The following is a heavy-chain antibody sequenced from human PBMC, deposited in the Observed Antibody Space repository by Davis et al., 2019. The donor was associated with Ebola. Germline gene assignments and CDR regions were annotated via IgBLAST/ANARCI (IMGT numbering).Heavy chain of an antibody. D-gene: IGHD3-22*01. Sequence: ASVKVSCKASGYTFTSYGISWVRQAPGQGLEWMGWISAYNGNTNYAQKLQGRVTMTTDTSTSTAYMELRSLRSDDTAVYYCAREITMIVGGGPFDYWGQGTLVTVPS. J-gene: IGHJ4*02. CDR1: GYTFTSYG. CDR3: AREITMIVGGGPFDY. CDR2: ISAYNGNT. V-gene: IGHV1-18*01.